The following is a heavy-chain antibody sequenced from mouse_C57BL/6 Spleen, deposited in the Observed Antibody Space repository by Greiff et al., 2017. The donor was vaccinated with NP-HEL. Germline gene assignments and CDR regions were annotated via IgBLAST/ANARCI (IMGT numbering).Heavy chain of an antibody. CDR2: ISYDGSN. CDR1: GYSFTSGYF. CDR3: TSYYDYFDY. J-gene: IGHJ2*01. D-gene: IGHD2-4*01. Sequence: EVKLVESGPGLVKPSQSLSLTCSVTGYSFTSGYFWYWIRPLPGNLLEWVGFISYDGSNNYKPSIKNRISITRDTSKNQFFLKLNSMSTDYTATYYCTSYYDYFDYWGQGTTLTVSS. V-gene: IGHV3-6*01.